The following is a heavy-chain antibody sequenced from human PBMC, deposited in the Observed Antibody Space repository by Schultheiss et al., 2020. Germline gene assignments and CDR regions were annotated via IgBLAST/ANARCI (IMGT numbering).Heavy chain of an antibody. CDR1: GFTFSSYG. D-gene: IGHD2-15*01. Sequence: GGSLRLSCAASGFTFSSYGMHWVRQAPGKGLEWVAVIWYDGSNKYYADSVKGRYTISRDNSKNTLYLQMNSLRDDDTAVYYCARGLSARGRPNWFDPWGQGTLVTVSS. V-gene: IGHV3-30*19. CDR3: ARGLSARGRPNWFDP. J-gene: IGHJ5*02. CDR2: IWYDGSNK.